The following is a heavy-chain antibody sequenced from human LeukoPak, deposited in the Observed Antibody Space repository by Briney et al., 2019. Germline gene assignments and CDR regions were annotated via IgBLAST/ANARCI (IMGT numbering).Heavy chain of an antibody. CDR3: AGPMDPNPPDY. CDR1: GFTFSSYG. V-gene: IGHV3-30*03. Sequence: QPGRSLRLSCAASGFTFSSYGMHWVRQAPGKGLEWVAVISFDGNIKYYADSVKGRFTISRDNSKNSLYLQMNSLRAEDTAVYYCAGPMDPNPPDYWGQGTLVTVSS. CDR2: ISFDGNIK. D-gene: IGHD1-14*01. J-gene: IGHJ4*02.